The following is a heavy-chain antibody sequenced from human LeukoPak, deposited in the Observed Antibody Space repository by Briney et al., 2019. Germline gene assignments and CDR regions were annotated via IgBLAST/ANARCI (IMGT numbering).Heavy chain of an antibody. CDR3: PQLGPNDY. Sequence: GGSLRLSCAASGFTFSSYAMHWVRQAPGKGLEWVAVISYDGSNKYYADSVKGQFTISRDNSKNTLYLQMNSLRAEDTAVYYCPQLGPNDYWGQGTLVTVSS. CDR1: GFTFSSYA. D-gene: IGHD3-10*01. V-gene: IGHV3-30-3*01. CDR2: ISYDGSNK. J-gene: IGHJ4*02.